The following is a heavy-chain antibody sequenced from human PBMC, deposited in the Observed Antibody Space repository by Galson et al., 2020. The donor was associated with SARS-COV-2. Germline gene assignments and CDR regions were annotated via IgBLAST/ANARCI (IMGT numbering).Heavy chain of an antibody. D-gene: IGHD2-21*01. V-gene: IGHV3-33*06. CDR1: GFTFSTYG. Sequence: GGSLRLSCAASGFTFSTYGMHWVRQAPGKGLEWVAVIWFDGRNKFYADSVKGRFAIPKDNSKNTLYLQMSSLRAEETAVYYCAKDIAGRGGYYYRGVDVWGPGTTVTVS. J-gene: IGHJ6*02. CDR3: AKDIAGRGGYYYRGVDV. CDR2: IWFDGRNK.